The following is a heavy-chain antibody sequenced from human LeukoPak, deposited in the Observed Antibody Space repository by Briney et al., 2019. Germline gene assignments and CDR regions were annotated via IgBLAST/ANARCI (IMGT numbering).Heavy chain of an antibody. J-gene: IGHJ4*02. D-gene: IGHD2-2*01. V-gene: IGHV1-2*02. CDR3: ASVSLYCGSTACAGDY. CDR1: LYTFTPYY. CDR2: INPKSGGT. Sequence: SVNVSREASLYTFTPYYIHWVRQAPGQGLEWMGWINPKSGGTNYAQKFQGRVTMTRGTSIPTAYMALSRLTSDDTAVYYCASVSLYCGSTACAGDYWGQGTLVTVSS.